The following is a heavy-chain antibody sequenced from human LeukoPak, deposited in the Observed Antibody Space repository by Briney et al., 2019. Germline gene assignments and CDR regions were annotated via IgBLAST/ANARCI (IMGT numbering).Heavy chain of an antibody. V-gene: IGHV3-30*03. J-gene: IGHJ4*02. CDR2: ISYDGSNK. CDR3: ARSSSRYCSGGSCYSGVLGYFDY. Sequence: GGSLRLSCAASGFTFSSYGMHWVRQAPGKGLEWVAVISYDGSNKYYADSVKGRFTISRDNAKNSLYLQMNSLRAEDTAVYYCARSSSRYCSGGSCYSGVLGYFDYWGQGTLVTASS. CDR1: GFTFSSYG. D-gene: IGHD2-15*01.